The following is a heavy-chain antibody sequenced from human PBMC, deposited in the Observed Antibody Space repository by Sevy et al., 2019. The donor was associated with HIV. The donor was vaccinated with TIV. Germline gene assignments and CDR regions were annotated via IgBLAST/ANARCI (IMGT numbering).Heavy chain of an antibody. CDR2: FDPEDGET. J-gene: IGHJ4*02. CDR1: GYTLTKLS. V-gene: IGHV1-24*01. Sequence: ASVKVSCKVSGYTLTKLSMHWVRHAPGKGLEWMGSFDPEDGETIHAQRFQGRLSMTEDTSTETAYMEMSSLNSEDTALYYCAKDPTYDSGGYHDYWGQGTLVTVSS. CDR3: AKDPTYDSGGYHDY. D-gene: IGHD3-22*01.